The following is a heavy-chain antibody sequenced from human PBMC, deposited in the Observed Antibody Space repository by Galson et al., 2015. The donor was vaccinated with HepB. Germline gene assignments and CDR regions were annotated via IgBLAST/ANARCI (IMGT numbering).Heavy chain of an antibody. D-gene: IGHD3-9*01. CDR1: GYTLTELS. CDR3: ATAAYYDMLTGPTFDY. J-gene: IGHJ4*02. V-gene: IGHV1-24*01. Sequence: SVKVSCKVSGYTLTELSMHWVRQAPGKGLEWMGGFDPEDGETIYAQKFQGRVTMTADTSTDTAYMELSSLRSDDTAVYYCATAAYYDMLTGPTFDYWGQGTLVTVSS. CDR2: FDPEDGET.